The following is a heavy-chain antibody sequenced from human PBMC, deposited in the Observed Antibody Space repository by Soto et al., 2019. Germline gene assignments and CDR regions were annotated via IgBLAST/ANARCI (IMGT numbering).Heavy chain of an antibody. Sequence: SLSLSFAASGCPFGDYGMHWVQQAKGKGLEWVSGISWNSGNIGYADSVKGRFTISRDNAKNSLYLEMNGLRAEDTALYYCAKEMDCSTTTCSFFDFSNFAFDFWGQGTLVTVS. CDR3: AKEMDCSTTTCSFFDFSNFAFDF. D-gene: IGHD2-2*01. CDR1: GCPFGDYG. V-gene: IGHV3-9*01. CDR2: ISWNSGNI. J-gene: IGHJ4*02.